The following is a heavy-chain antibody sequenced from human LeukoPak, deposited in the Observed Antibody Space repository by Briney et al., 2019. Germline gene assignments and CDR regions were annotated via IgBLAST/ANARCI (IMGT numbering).Heavy chain of an antibody. CDR3: ARGGGYVGDYYYYGMDV. CDR1: GFTFSTYG. Sequence: PGGSLRLSCVASGFTFSTYGMHWVRQAPGKGLEWVAFIRYDGSNEYLDSVKGRFTISRDNSKNTLYLQMNSLRSDDTAVYYCARGGGYVGDYYYYGMDVWGQGTTVTVSS. J-gene: IGHJ6*02. CDR2: IRYDGSNE. D-gene: IGHD5-12*01. V-gene: IGHV3-30*02.